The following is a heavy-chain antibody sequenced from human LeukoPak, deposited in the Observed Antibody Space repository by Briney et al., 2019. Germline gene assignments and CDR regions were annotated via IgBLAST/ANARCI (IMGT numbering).Heavy chain of an antibody. CDR1: GGSISSYY. CDR3: ARAWLSSSGTDAFDI. V-gene: IGHV4-59*01. CDR2: IYYSGST. Sequence: SETLSLTCTVSGGSISSYYRSWIRQPPGKGLEWIGYIYYSGSTNYNPSLKSRVTISVDTSKNRFSLKLSSVTAADTAVYYCARAWLSSSGTDAFDIWGQGTMVTVSS. D-gene: IGHD3-22*01. J-gene: IGHJ3*02.